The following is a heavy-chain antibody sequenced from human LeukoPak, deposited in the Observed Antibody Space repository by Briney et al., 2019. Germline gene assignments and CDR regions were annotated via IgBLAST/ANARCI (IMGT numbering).Heavy chain of an antibody. D-gene: IGHD2-15*01. CDR2: IRGDSSYT. V-gene: IGHV3-21*04. Sequence: GGSLRLSCTASGFAFSNFAMIWVRQAPGKGLQWVSIIRGDSSYTNYADSVKGRFTISRDNAKNSLYLQMNSLRAEDTAVYYCARVGVVVVASPAWFDPWGQGTLVTVSS. J-gene: IGHJ5*02. CDR3: ARVGVVVVASPAWFDP. CDR1: GFAFSNFA.